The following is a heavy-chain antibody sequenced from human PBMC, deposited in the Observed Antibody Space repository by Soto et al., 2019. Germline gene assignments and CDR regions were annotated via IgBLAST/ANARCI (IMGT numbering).Heavy chain of an antibody. CDR2: IWYDGSNK. Sequence: GGSLRLSCAASGFTFSSYGMHWVRQAPGKGLEWVAVIWYDGSNKYYADSVKGRFTISRDNSKNTLYLQMNSLRAEDTAVYYCARAPLMPPRVYFDYWGPGTLVTLSS. CDR3: ARAPLMPPRVYFDY. CDR1: GFTFSSYG. D-gene: IGHD2-2*01. V-gene: IGHV3-33*01. J-gene: IGHJ4*02.